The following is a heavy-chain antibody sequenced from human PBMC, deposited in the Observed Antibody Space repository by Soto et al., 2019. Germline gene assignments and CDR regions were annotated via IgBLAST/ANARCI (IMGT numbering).Heavy chain of an antibody. CDR2: IYHSGST. CDR1: GYSISSGYY. V-gene: IGHV4-38-2*01. D-gene: IGHD6-13*01. Sequence: SETLSLTCAVSGYSISSGYYWGWIRQPPGKGLEWIGSIYHSGSTYYNPSLKSRVTISVDTSKNQFSLKLSSVTAADTAVYYCAGGSSWSGPYYWGQGTLVT. CDR3: AGGSSWSGPYY. J-gene: IGHJ4*02.